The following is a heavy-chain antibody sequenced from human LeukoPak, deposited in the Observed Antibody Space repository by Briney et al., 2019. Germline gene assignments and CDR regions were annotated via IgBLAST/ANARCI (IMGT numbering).Heavy chain of an antibody. CDR3: ARDIAATIPRYYYYFYGMDV. D-gene: IGHD5-12*01. J-gene: IGHJ6*02. V-gene: IGHV4-34*01. CDR1: GGSFSGYY. CDR2: INHSGST. Sequence: SETLSLTCAVYGGSFSGYYWSWIRQPPGKGLEWIGEINHSGSTNYSPSLKSRVTISVDTSKNQFSLKLSSVTAADTAVYYCARDIAATIPRYYYYFYGMDVWGQGTTVTVSS.